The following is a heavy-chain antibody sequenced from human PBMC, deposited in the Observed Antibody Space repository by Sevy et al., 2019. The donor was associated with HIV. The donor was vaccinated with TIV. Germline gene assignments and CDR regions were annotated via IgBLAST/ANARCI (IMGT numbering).Heavy chain of an antibody. CDR3: ATVPRARAAGAFEI. CDR2: AKRKSDGGSI. J-gene: IGHJ3*02. CDR1: GFSFKNVW. Sequence: GGCLRLSCAGSGFSFKNVWMTWVRQTPGKGLEWVGHAKRKSDGGSIDYGSPVNGRFTISRDDSKDMLYLQMSSLKIEYTGVYYCATVPRARAAGAFEIWGQGTTVTVSS. V-gene: IGHV3-15*01.